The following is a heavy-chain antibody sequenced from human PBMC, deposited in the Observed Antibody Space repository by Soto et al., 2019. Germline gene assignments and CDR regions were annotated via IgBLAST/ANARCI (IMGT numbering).Heavy chain of an antibody. D-gene: IGHD1-1*01. J-gene: IGHJ6*02. V-gene: IGHV3-30*18. CDR3: AKKMVWNDPGYGMDV. CDR1: GFTFSSYG. Sequence: GGSLRLACAASGFTFSSYGMHRVRQAPGKGLEWVAVISYDGSNKYYADSVKGRFTISRDNSKNTLYLQMNSLRAEDTAVYYCAKKMVWNDPGYGMDVWGQGTTVTVSS. CDR2: ISYDGSNK.